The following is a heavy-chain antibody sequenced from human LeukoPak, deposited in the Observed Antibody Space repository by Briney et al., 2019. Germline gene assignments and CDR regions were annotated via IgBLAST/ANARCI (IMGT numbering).Heavy chain of an antibody. J-gene: IGHJ4*02. CDR3: ARDLKRITGTLGFDY. D-gene: IGHD1-7*01. V-gene: IGHV1-69*13. CDR2: IIPIFGTA. CDR1: GGTFSSYA. Sequence: ASVKVSCKASGGTFSSYAISWVRQAPGQGLEWMGGIIPIFGTANYAQKFQGRVTITADESTSTAYMELSSLRSEDTAVYYCARDLKRITGTLGFDYWGQGTLVTVSS.